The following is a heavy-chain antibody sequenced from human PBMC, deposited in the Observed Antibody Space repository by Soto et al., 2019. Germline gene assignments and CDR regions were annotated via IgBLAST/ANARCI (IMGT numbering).Heavy chain of an antibody. D-gene: IGHD6-19*01. CDR2: ISSSSSTI. CDR3: ARVLNGQWYFDY. V-gene: IGHV3-48*01. Sequence: GGSLRLSCAASGFTFSSYSMNWVRQAPGKGLEWVSYISSSSSTIYYADSVKGRFTISRDNARNSLYLQINSLRADDTAVYYCARVLNGQWYFDYWGQGTQVTVSS. CDR1: GFTFSSYS. J-gene: IGHJ4*02.